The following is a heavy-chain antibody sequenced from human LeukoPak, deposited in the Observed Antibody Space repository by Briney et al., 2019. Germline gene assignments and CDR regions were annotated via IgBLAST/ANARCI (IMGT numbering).Heavy chain of an antibody. CDR3: AKPLSPRGLVVPAAIGY. J-gene: IGHJ4*02. D-gene: IGHD2-2*01. V-gene: IGHV3-23*01. CDR1: GFTFSSYA. Sequence: GGSLRLSCAASGFTFSSYAMSWVRQAPGKGLEWVSAISGSGGSTYYADSVRGRFTISRDNSKNTLYLQMNSLRAEDTAVYYCAKPLSPRGLVVPAAIGYWGQGTLVTVSS. CDR2: ISGSGGST.